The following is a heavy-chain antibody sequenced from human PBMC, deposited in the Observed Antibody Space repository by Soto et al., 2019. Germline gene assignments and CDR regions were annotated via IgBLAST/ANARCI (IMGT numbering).Heavy chain of an antibody. V-gene: IGHV1-18*01. D-gene: IGHD6-19*01. Sequence: QVQLVQSGAEVKKPGASVKVSCKASGYTFTSYGISWVRQAPGQGLEWMGWISAYNGNTNYAQKLQXXXTMTTDTSTSXXDXEXXSLRSDDTAVYYCARDQGQSSGWYKAHYYYYGMDVWGQGTTVTVSS. CDR2: ISAYNGNT. J-gene: IGHJ6*02. CDR1: GYTFTSYG. CDR3: ARDQGQSSGWYKAHYYYYGMDV.